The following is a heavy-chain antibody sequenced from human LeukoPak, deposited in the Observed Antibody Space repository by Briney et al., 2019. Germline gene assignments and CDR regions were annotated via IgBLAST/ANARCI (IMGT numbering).Heavy chain of an antibody. J-gene: IGHJ5*01. Sequence: SETLSLTCAVYGGSFSGYYWSWDRQPPGKGLEWLGEINHSGGTNYNPSLKSRVTISVDTSKNQFSLSLSSVTAADTAVYYCARSPPPGATAYGVVDSWGQGTLVTVSS. V-gene: IGHV4-34*01. CDR3: ARSPPPGATAYGVVDS. CDR1: GGSFSGYY. CDR2: INHSGGT. D-gene: IGHD4-17*01.